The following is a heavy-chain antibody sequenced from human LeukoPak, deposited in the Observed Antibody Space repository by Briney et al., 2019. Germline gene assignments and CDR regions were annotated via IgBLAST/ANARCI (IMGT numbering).Heavy chain of an antibody. CDR3: ARDYGLEYYFDY. CDR1: GGSISSGGYY. V-gene: IGHV4-61*08. Sequence: SETLSLTCTVSGGSISSGGYYWSWIRQHPGKGLEWIGYIYYSGSTNYNPSLKSRVTISVDTSKNQFSLKLSSVTAADTAVYYCARDYGLEYYFDYWGQGTLVTVSS. J-gene: IGHJ4*02. D-gene: IGHD3-16*01. CDR2: IYYSGST.